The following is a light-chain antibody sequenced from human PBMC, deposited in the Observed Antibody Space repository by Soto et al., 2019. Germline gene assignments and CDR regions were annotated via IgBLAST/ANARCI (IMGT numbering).Light chain of an antibody. V-gene: IGKV3-15*01. CDR1: QSVGSY. CDR2: RAS. CDR3: QQYWKWPIT. Sequence: EIVMKQSPATLSVSPGERATLSCRASQSVGSYLAWYHQKPGQTPRLLIYRASTRAAGLPDRFSGSGSGTEFTLTISSRQSEDFAVYYCQQYWKWPITFGQGTRLEIK. J-gene: IGKJ5*01.